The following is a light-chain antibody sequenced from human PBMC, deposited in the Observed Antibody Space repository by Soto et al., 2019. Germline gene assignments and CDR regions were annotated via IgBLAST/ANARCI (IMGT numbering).Light chain of an antibody. CDR3: QQYDNLPYT. J-gene: IGKJ2*01. Sequence: DIQMTQSPASLSASVGDRVTISCQASQDISDYLNWYQQIPGKAPKLLIYDASNLETGVPSRFSGSGSGTHFTFTISSLQPEDYATYFCQQYDNLPYTFGQGTKVEIK. CDR2: DAS. CDR1: QDISDY. V-gene: IGKV1-33*01.